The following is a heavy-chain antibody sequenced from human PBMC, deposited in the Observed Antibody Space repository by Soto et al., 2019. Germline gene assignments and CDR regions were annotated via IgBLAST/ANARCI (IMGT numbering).Heavy chain of an antibody. Sequence: SETLSLTCTVSGGSISSYYWSWIRQPPGKGLEWIGYIYYSGSTNYNPSLKSRVTISVDTSKNQFSLKLSSVTAADTAVYYCAREVWFGKYYFDYWGQGTLVTVSS. CDR3: AREVWFGKYYFDY. J-gene: IGHJ4*02. CDR2: IYYSGST. V-gene: IGHV4-59*01. D-gene: IGHD3-10*01. CDR1: GGSISSYY.